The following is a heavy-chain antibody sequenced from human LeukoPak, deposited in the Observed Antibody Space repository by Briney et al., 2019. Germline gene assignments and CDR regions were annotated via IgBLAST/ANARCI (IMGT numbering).Heavy chain of an antibody. V-gene: IGHV4-39*01. CDR1: GGSISSSSYY. Sequence: PSETLSLTCTVSGGSISSSSYYWGWIRQPPGEGLEWIGSIYYSGSTYYNPSLKSRVTISVDTSKNQFSLKLSSVTAADTAVYYCARLVAAAGTHWGQGTLVTVSS. CDR2: IYYSGST. D-gene: IGHD6-13*01. J-gene: IGHJ4*02. CDR3: ARLVAAAGTH.